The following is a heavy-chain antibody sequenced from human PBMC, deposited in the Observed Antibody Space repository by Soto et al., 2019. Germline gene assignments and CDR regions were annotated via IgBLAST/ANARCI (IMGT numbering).Heavy chain of an antibody. CDR1: GYTLTSYA. Sequence: ASVKVSCKTSGYTLTSYAMHRVRHAPGQRLEWMGWINAGDGDTKYSQKFQGRVTITRDTFANTAYMEVSSLRSEDTAIYYCATENPPRGLYFHYYGADVWGQGITVTVSS. J-gene: IGHJ6*02. D-gene: IGHD3-16*01. V-gene: IGHV1-3*01. CDR2: INAGDGDT. CDR3: ATENPPRGLYFHYYGADV.